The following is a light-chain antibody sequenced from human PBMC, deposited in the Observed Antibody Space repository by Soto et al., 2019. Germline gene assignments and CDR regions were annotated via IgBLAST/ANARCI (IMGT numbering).Light chain of an antibody. CDR3: QQYNNWPFS. J-gene: IGKJ5*01. Sequence: EIRMTQSPGTLSVSPGERATLSCRAAQGVTTNFAWYQQKSGQSPRLLIYDVSNRATGVPARFSGPGSETDFTLTISGLRSEDSAVYFCQQYNNWPFSFGQGTRLENK. CDR1: QGVTTN. V-gene: IGKV3-15*01. CDR2: DVS.